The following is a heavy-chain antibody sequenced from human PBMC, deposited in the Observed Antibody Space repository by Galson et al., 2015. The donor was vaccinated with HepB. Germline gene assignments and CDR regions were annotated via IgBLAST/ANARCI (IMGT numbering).Heavy chain of an antibody. V-gene: IGHV3-30*04. Sequence: SLRLSCAASGFTFSGYAMHWVRQAPGRGLEWVAFISYDGSNKYYADSVKGRFTISRDNSKNTLYLQVNSLRAEDTAVYYCARAITMVRELDYWGQETLVTVSS. CDR3: ARAITMVRELDY. D-gene: IGHD3-10*01. CDR1: GFTFSGYA. CDR2: ISYDGSNK. J-gene: IGHJ4*02.